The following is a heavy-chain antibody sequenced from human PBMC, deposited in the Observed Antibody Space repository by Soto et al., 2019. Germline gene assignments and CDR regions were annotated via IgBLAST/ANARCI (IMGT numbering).Heavy chain of an antibody. Sequence: KXSETLSLSCAVSGYSISSVYYWGWIRQPPGKGLEWIGSIYHSGSTYYNPSLKSRVTISVDTSKNQFSLKLSSVTAADTAVYYCARYHHTISWSVGMDVWGQGTTVTASS. CDR3: ARYHHTISWSVGMDV. D-gene: IGHD3-9*01. CDR2: IYHSGST. V-gene: IGHV4-38-2*01. J-gene: IGHJ6*02. CDR1: GYSISSVYY.